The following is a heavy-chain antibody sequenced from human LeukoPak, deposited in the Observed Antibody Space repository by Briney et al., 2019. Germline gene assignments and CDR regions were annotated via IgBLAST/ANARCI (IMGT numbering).Heavy chain of an antibody. CDR2: IIPILGIA. D-gene: IGHD3-10*01. Sequence: SVKVSCKASGGTFSSYAISWVRQAPGQGLEWMGRIIPILGIANYAQKFQGRVTITADKSTSTAYMELSSLRSEDTAVYYCARDGYGSGRNLGWSDPWGQGTLVTVSS. V-gene: IGHV1-69*04. J-gene: IGHJ5*02. CDR3: ARDGYGSGRNLGWSDP. CDR1: GGTFSSYA.